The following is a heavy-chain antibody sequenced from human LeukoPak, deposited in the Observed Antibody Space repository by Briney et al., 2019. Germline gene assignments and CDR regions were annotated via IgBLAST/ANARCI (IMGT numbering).Heavy chain of an antibody. CDR3: AKAPIIAGAGRGAFDY. Sequence: SETLSLTCAVYGGSFSGYYWSWIRQPPGKGLEWIGEINHSGSTNYNPSLKSRVTISVDTSKNQFSLKLSSVTAADTAVYYCAKAPIIAGAGRGAFDYWGQGTLVTVSS. CDR1: GGSFSGYY. D-gene: IGHD6-13*01. CDR2: INHSGST. V-gene: IGHV4-34*01. J-gene: IGHJ4*02.